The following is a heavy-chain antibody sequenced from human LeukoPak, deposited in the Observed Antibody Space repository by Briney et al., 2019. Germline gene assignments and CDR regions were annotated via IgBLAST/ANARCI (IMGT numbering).Heavy chain of an antibody. Sequence: ASVKVSCKASGGTFSSYAISWVRQASGQGLEWMGRIIPILGIANYAQKFQGRVTITADKSTSTAYMELSSLRSEDTAVYYCAPVATYYDILTGYPTGYWGQGTLVTVSS. D-gene: IGHD3-9*01. J-gene: IGHJ4*02. CDR2: IIPILGIA. CDR1: GGTFSSYA. CDR3: APVATYYDILTGYPTGY. V-gene: IGHV1-69*04.